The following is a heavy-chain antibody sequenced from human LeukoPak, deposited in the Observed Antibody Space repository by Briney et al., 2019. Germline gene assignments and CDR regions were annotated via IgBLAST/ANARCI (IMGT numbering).Heavy chain of an antibody. CDR2: ISGSGGST. D-gene: IGHD2-2*01. CDR1: GFTFSSYA. J-gene: IGHJ4*02. V-gene: IGHV3-23*01. CDR3: AKDKRGSSAKIGAREFDY. Sequence: GSLRLSCAASGFTFSSYAMSWVRQAPGKGLEWVSAISGSGGSTYYADSVKGRFTISRDNSKNTLYLQMNSLRAEDTAVYYCAKDKRGSSAKIGAREFDYWGQGTLVTVSS.